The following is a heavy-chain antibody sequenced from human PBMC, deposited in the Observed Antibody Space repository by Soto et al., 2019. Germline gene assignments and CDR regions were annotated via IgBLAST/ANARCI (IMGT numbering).Heavy chain of an antibody. V-gene: IGHV3-21*01. Sequence: GGSLRVSCAASGFTFSSYSMNWVRQAPGKGLEWVSSISSSSSYIYYADSVKGRFTIPRDNAKNSLYLQMNSLRAEDTAVYYCARDQWHRRSSDLYYFDYWGQGTLVTVSS. CDR3: ARDQWHRRSSDLYYFDY. CDR1: GFTFSSYS. J-gene: IGHJ4*02. CDR2: ISSSSSYI. D-gene: IGHD6-6*01.